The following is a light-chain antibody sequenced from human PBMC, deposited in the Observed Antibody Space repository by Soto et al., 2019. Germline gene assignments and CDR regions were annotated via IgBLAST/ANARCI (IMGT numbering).Light chain of an antibody. CDR3: QSYDSSLSAWV. J-gene: IGLJ3*02. CDR1: SSNIGAGYD. CDR2: GNN. Sequence: QAVVTQPPSVSGAPGQRVTISCTGSSSNIGAGYDVHWYQQLPGRAPKLLIYGNNNRPSGVPDRFSASKSDTSASLAITGLQTDDEADYYCQSYDSSLSAWVFGGGTKVTVL. V-gene: IGLV1-40*01.